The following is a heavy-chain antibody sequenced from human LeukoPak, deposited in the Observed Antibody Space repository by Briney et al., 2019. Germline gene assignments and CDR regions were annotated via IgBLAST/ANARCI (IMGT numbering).Heavy chain of an antibody. J-gene: IGHJ4*02. D-gene: IGHD6-19*01. V-gene: IGHV4-39*01. Sequence: SETLSLTCTVSGDSISSSNYYWGWIRQPPGKGLEWIGSIYYSGSTYYNPSLESRVTISVDTSKNQFSLKLSSVTAADTAVYYCATSGWYLLPGVYWGQGTLVTVSS. CDR1: GDSISSSNYY. CDR3: ATSGWYLLPGVY. CDR2: IYYSGST.